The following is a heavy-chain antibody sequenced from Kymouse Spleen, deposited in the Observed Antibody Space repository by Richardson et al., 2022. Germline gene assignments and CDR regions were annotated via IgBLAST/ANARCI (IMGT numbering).Heavy chain of an antibody. J-gene: IGHJ4*02. D-gene: IGHD3-10*01. CDR2: ISYDGSNK. CDR1: GFTFSSYG. V-gene: IGHV3-30*18. Sequence: QVQLVESGGGVVQPGRSLRLSCAASGFTFSSYGMHWVRQAPGKGLEWVAVISYDGSNKYYADSVKGRFTISRDNSKNTLYLQMNSLRAEDTAVYYCAKDSVTMVRGVIILL*LLGPGNPGHRLL. CDR3: AKDSVTMVRGVIILL*L.